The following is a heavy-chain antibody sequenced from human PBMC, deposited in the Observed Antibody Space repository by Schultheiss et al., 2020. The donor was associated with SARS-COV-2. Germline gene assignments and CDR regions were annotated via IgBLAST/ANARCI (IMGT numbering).Heavy chain of an antibody. V-gene: IGHV3-23*01. Sequence: GGSLRLSCAASGFTFSSYSMNWVRQAPGKGLEWVSAISGSGGSTYYADSVKGRFTISRDNSKNTLYLQMNSLRAEDTAVYYCARVISSRGTSAFDIWGQGTMVTVSS. D-gene: IGHD3-22*01. J-gene: IGHJ3*02. CDR3: ARVISSRGTSAFDI. CDR1: GFTFSSYS. CDR2: ISGSGGST.